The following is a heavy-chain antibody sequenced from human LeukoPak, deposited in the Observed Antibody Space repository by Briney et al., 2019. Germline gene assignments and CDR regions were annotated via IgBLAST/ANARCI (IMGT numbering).Heavy chain of an antibody. J-gene: IGHJ4*02. D-gene: IGHD2-15*01. CDR3: ARDLPNCSGGSCYSFPTDY. CDR2: IKQDGSEK. Sequence: GGSLRLSCAASGFTFSSYWMSWVRQAPGKGLEWVANIKQDGSEKYYVDSVKGRFTISRDNAKNSLYLQMNSLRAEDTAVYYCARDLPNCSGGSCYSFPTDYWGQGTLVTVSS. V-gene: IGHV3-7*01. CDR1: GFTFSSYW.